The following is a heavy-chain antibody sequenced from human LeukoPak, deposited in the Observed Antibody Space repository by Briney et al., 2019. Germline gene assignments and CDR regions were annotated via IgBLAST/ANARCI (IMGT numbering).Heavy chain of an antibody. V-gene: IGHV5-51*01. J-gene: IGHJ5*02. CDR1: GYSFTSYW. Sequence: GESLKISCKGSGYSFTSYWIGWVRQMPGKGLEWMGIIYPGDSDTRYSPSFQGQVPISADKSISTAYLQWSSLKASDTAMYYCARMGCSSTSCYLSWFDPWGQGTLVTVSS. CDR3: ARMGCSSTSCYLSWFDP. D-gene: IGHD2-2*01. CDR2: IYPGDSDT.